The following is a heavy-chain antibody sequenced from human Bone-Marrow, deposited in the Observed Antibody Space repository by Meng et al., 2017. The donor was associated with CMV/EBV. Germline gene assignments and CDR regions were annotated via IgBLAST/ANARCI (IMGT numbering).Heavy chain of an antibody. D-gene: IGHD2-21*01. Sequence: GGSLRLSCAASGFTFSSYAMHWVRQAPGKGLEWVSSISSSSSYIYYADSVKGRFTISRDNAKNSLYLQMNSLRAEDTAVYYCARDSRHIVVVIAITPGGTFDYWGQGTLVTVSS. CDR3: ARDSRHIVVVIAITPGGTFDY. V-gene: IGHV3-21*01. CDR1: GFTFSSYA. J-gene: IGHJ4*02. CDR2: ISSSSSYI.